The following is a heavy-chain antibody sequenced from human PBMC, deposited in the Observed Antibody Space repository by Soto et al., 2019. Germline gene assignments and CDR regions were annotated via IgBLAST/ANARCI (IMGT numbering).Heavy chain of an antibody. CDR2: INHSGST. J-gene: IGHJ4*02. V-gene: IGHV4-34*01. CDR1: GGSFSGYY. CDR3: ATPDGVIQPASTAY. D-gene: IGHD5-18*01. Sequence: SETLSLTCAVYGGSFSGYYWIWIRQPPGKGLEWIGEINHSGSTNYNPSLKSRVTISVDTSKNQFSLKLSSVTAADTAVYYCATPDGVIQPASTAYWGQGNLVTVSS.